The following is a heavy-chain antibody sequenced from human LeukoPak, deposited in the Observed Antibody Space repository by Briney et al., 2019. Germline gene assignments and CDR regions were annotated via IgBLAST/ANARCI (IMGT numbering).Heavy chain of an antibody. CDR2: IYYSGVRT. J-gene: IGHJ4*02. D-gene: IGHD6-19*01. CDR3: ARDPGAVAGPRSDY. Sequence: PSETLSLTCTVSGGSITGYYVGWIRQPPGKGLEWIGNIYYSGVRTNYNPSLMSRVTISVDTSKSQFSLKLSSVTAADTAVYYCARDPGAVAGPRSDYWGQGTLVTVSS. V-gene: IGHV4-59*12. CDR1: GGSITGYY.